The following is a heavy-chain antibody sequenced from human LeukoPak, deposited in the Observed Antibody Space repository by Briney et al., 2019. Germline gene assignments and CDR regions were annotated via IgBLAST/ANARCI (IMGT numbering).Heavy chain of an antibody. V-gene: IGHV3-23*01. CDR2: ITETGDRT. CDR1: GFTFSRFG. Sequence: GGSLRLSSAASGFTFSRFGMSWVRQAPGKGLEWVSAITETGDRTYYADSVNGRFSISRDNSKNTLYLQMDSLRAEDTAVYFCAKDHSSTWYIDSWGQGTLVTVSS. D-gene: IGHD6-13*01. CDR3: AKDHSSTWYIDS. J-gene: IGHJ4*02.